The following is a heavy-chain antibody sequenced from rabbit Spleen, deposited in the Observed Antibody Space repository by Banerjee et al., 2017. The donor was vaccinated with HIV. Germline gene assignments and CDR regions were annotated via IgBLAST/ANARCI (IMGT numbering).Heavy chain of an antibody. Sequence: RLKETGGGLVQPGGSLKLSCKASGFTLNSYYMNWVRQAPGKGLEWIGYIDPLFGIRNYANSVKGRFTISRENAQNTVFLQMTSLTAADTATYFCARDGTGGSYFALWGPGTLVTVS. CDR2: IDPLFGIR. V-gene: IGHV1S7*01. CDR3: ARDGTGGSYFAL. D-gene: IGHD8-1*01. CDR1: GFTLNSYY. J-gene: IGHJ4*01.